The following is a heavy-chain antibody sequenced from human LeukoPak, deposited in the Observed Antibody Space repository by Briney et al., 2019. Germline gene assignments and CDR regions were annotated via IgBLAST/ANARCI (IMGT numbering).Heavy chain of an antibody. CDR1: GGSISTYY. V-gene: IGHV4-59*08. D-gene: IGHD3-16*01. CDR2: IYYSGST. CDR3: ARRRLGDAFDV. J-gene: IGHJ3*01. Sequence: SETLSLTCTVSGGSISTYYWTWIRQPPGKGLEWIGYIYYSGSTNYNPSLKSRVTLSVHTSKNQFSLRLSSVTAADTAMYYCARRRLGDAFDVWGQGTVVTVSS.